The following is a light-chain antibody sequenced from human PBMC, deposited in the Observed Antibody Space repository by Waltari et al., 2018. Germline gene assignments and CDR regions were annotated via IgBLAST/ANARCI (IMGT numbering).Light chain of an antibody. CDR3: LQHNSYPFS. J-gene: IGKJ2*03. V-gene: IGKV1-17*01. CDR2: AAT. CDR1: QGISNY. Sequence: DLQMTQSPSPPSASVGNTLPITCRASQGISNYLNWFQQKPGKAPKLLIYAATTLQSGVPSRFSGSGSGTEFTLTISSLQPEDFAAYYCLQHNSYPFSFGQGTKVEIK.